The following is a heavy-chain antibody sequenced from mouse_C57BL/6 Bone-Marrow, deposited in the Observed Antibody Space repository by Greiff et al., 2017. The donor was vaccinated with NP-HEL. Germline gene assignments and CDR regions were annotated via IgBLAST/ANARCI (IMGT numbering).Heavy chain of an antibody. J-gene: IGHJ3*01. CDR2: IDPSDSYT. V-gene: IGHV1-59*01. CDR3: ARRDWFAY. Sequence: VQLQQPGAELVRPGTSVKLSCKASGYTFTSYWMHWVKQRPGQGLEWIGVIDPSDSYTNYNQKFKGTATLTIDTSSSTAYMQLSSLTSEDSAVYYCARRDWFAYWGQGTLVTVSA. CDR1: GYTFTSYW.